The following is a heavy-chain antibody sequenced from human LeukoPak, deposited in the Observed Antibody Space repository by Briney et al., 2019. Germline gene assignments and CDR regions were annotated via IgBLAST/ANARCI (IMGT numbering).Heavy chain of an antibody. CDR1: GVSTNTYC. D-gene: IGHD5-12*01. J-gene: IGHJ4*02. CDR2: IYPSGST. Sequence: SETLSLTCTVSGVSTNTYCWSWIRQPPEKGLEWIGRIYPSGSTYYNPSLKSRVTISIDKSKNQFSLRLTSVTAADTAVYYCARDRSGYSEYYFDYWGQGSLVTVSS. V-gene: IGHV4-4*07. CDR3: ARDRSGYSEYYFDY.